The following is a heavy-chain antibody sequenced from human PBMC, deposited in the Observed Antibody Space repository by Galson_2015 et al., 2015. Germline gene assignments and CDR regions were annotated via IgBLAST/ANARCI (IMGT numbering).Heavy chain of an antibody. J-gene: IGHJ4*02. CDR3: ARDGPKGLTSFDY. CDR1: GFTFSTYA. Sequence: SLRLSCAASGFTFSTYAIHWVRQAPGKGLEWVAVISYDGSKKSSADSVKGRFSVSRDNSKNTVYLQMSSLRVEDTAVYYCARDGPKGLTSFDYWSQGTLVTVSS. V-gene: IGHV3-30-3*01. CDR2: ISYDGSKK. D-gene: IGHD1-14*01.